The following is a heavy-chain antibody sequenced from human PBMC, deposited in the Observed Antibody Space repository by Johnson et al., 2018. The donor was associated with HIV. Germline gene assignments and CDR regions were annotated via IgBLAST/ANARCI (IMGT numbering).Heavy chain of an antibody. CDR2: IWYYGSNK. D-gene: IGHD1-1*01. J-gene: IGHJ3*02. CDR3: ATSTASDAFDI. V-gene: IGHV3-33*01. Sequence: QVQLVESGGGVVQPGRSLRLSCAASGFTFGSYGMHWVRQAPGKGLEWVAVIWYYGSNKNYSDSVKGRFTISRDNSKNTLYLQMNSLRAEDTAVYYCATSTASDAFDIWGQGTMVTVSS. CDR1: GFTFGSYG.